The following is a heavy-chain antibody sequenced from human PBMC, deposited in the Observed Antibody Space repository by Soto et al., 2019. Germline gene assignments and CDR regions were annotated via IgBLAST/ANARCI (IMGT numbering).Heavy chain of an antibody. J-gene: IGHJ5*02. CDR2: INAGNGNT. CDR3: ARMGHCSSTSCYPNLFDP. V-gene: IGHV1-3*01. Sequence: ASVKVSCKASGYTFTNYAMHWVRQAPGQRLEWMGWINAGNGNTKYSQKFQGRVTITRDTSASTAYMELSSLRSDDTAVYYCARMGHCSSTSCYPNLFDPWGQGTLVTVSS. D-gene: IGHD2-2*01. CDR1: GYTFTNYA.